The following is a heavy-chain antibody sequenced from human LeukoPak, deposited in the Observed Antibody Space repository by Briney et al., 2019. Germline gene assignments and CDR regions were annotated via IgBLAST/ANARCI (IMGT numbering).Heavy chain of an antibody. Sequence: KASETLSLTCTVSGGSISNSSYYWGWIRQPPGKGLEWIGSIYYSGSTYHNPSLKSRVTISLDTSKNQFSLKLSSVTAADTAVYYCARAYGGNSQYFQHWGQGTLVTVSS. V-gene: IGHV4-39*07. CDR3: ARAYGGNSQYFQH. CDR1: GGSISNSSYY. CDR2: IYYSGST. J-gene: IGHJ1*01. D-gene: IGHD4-23*01.